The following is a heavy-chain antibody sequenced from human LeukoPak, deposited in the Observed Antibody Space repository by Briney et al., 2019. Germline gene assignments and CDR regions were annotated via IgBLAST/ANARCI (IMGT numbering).Heavy chain of an antibody. D-gene: IGHD2-2*01. Sequence: GGSLRLSCAVSGFTFSSYGMTWVRQAPGKGLEWVSTISVNDAGTHYADSVKGRFTVSRDNSKDTLYLQMSSLRAEDTAVYYCAKDGGIPYQSYFDYWGHQGTLVTVSS. V-gene: IGHV3-23*01. CDR1: GFTFSSYG. CDR2: ISVNDAGT. J-gene: IGHJ4*02. CDR3: AKDGGIPYQSYFDY.